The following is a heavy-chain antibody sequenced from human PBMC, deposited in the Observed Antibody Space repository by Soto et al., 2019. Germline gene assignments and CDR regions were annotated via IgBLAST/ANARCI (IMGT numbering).Heavy chain of an antibody. Sequence: GGSLRLSCAASGFTFSSYAMSWVRQAPGKGLEWVSAISGSGVSTYYADSVKGRFTISRDNSKNTLYLQMNSLRAEDTAVYYCAKDRDGYCSSTSCYGDAFDIWGQGTMVTGSS. CDR1: GFTFSSYA. V-gene: IGHV3-23*01. J-gene: IGHJ3*02. CDR2: ISGSGVST. D-gene: IGHD2-2*01. CDR3: AKDRDGYCSSTSCYGDAFDI.